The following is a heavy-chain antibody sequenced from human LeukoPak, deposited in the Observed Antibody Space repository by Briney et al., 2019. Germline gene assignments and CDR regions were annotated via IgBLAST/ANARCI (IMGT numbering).Heavy chain of an antibody. CDR1: GFTFKDHY. J-gene: IGHJ4*02. Sequence: GGSLRLSCAASGFTFKDHYMGWVRQAPGKGLEWLGRIKTKAQSYTTEYAASVKGRFTLSRDDSKNSLFLQMNSLRAEDTAVYYCAKGGWLEYWGQGTLVTVSS. V-gene: IGHV3-72*01. D-gene: IGHD6-19*01. CDR2: IKTKAQSYTT. CDR3: AKGGWLEY.